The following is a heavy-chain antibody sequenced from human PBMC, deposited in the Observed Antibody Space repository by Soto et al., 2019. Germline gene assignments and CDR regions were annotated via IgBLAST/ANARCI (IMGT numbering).Heavy chain of an antibody. CDR1: GFTFISYA. D-gene: IGHD3-10*01. CDR2: MSFDGSTE. CDR3: ARSRHGSGSYTHFYYGLDV. V-gene: IGHV3-30-3*01. J-gene: IGHJ6*02. Sequence: QVQLVESGGGVVQPGRSLRLSCAASGFTFISYAMHWVRQAPGKGLEWVAVMSFDGSTECYADSVNGRFTISRDNSKNTVYLQMNSLRSEDTAVYYCARSRHGSGSYTHFYYGLDVWGQGTTVTVSS.